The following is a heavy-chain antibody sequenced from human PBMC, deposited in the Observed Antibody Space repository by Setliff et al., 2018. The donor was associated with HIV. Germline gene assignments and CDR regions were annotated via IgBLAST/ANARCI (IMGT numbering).Heavy chain of an antibody. Sequence: PSETLSLTCAVSGGAIDDINWWNWVRQSPGKGLEWIGEIYHSGTTNYNPSLKSRVTISVDTSKNQFSLKLSSVTAADTAVYYCARRPYYFDYWGQGTLVTVSS. CDR1: GGAIDDINW. J-gene: IGHJ4*02. CDR3: ARRPYYFDY. V-gene: IGHV4-4*02. CDR2: IYHSGTT.